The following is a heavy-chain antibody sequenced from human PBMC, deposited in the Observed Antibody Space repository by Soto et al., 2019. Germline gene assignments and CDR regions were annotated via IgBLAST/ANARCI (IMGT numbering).Heavy chain of an antibody. J-gene: IGHJ5*02. Sequence: SETLSLTCTVSGGSIISINWWSWVRQPPGKGLEWIGEIYHSGNTNYNPSLKSRVTISVDTSKNQFSLKLSSVTAADTAVYYCAREDVTMIRGVETIPFDPWGQGTLVTVSS. CDR1: GGSIISINW. CDR3: AREDVTMIRGVETIPFDP. CDR2: IYHSGNT. V-gene: IGHV4-4*02. D-gene: IGHD3-10*01.